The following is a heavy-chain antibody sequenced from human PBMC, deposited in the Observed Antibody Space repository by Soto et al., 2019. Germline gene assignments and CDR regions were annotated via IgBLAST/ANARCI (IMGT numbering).Heavy chain of an antibody. CDR1: GFTFSSYG. CDR2: ISYDGSNK. D-gene: IGHD1-26*01. J-gene: IGHJ6*02. CDR3: AKDRAKVGATKNYGMDV. V-gene: IGHV3-30*18. Sequence: HPXWSLRLSCAASGFTFSSYGMHWVRQAPGKGLEWVAVISYDGSNKYYADSVKGRFTISRDNSKNTLYLQMNSLRAEDTAVYYCAKDRAKVGATKNYGMDVWGQGTTVTVSS.